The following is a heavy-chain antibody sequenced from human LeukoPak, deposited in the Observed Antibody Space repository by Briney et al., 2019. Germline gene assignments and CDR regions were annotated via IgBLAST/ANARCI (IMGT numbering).Heavy chain of an antibody. CDR1: GFTFSGHA. V-gene: IGHV3-23*01. J-gene: IGHJ4*02. Sequence: GGSLRLSCTASGFTFSGHAMSWVRQAPGKGLEWVSAIGGSGDSTYYTDSVKGRFTISRDNSKNTLSLQLNSLRAEGTAVYYCARHCSSTSCSLSSSYFDYWGQGTLVTVSS. CDR3: ARHCSSTSCSLSSSYFDY. D-gene: IGHD2-2*01. CDR2: IGGSGDST.